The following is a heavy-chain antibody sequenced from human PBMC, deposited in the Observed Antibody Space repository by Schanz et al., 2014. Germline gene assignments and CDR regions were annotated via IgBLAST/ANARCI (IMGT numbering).Heavy chain of an antibody. CDR3: ARVQRAAAAALDY. CDR2: ITSSGGNT. Sequence: EVQLVESGGGLVQPGGSLRLSCAASGFTFSTYAMHWVRQAPGKGLEYVSAITSSGGNTYYANGVKGRFTISRDNSKNTLYLQMGSLRPEDMAVDYCARVQRAAAAALDYWGQGTLVTVSS. V-gene: IGHV3-64*01. CDR1: GFTFSTYA. J-gene: IGHJ4*02. D-gene: IGHD2-2*01.